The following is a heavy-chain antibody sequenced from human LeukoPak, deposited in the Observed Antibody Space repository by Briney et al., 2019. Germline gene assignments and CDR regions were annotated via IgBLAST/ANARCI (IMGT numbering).Heavy chain of an antibody. D-gene: IGHD5-18*01. J-gene: IGHJ6*02. CDR2: IDPSDSYT. CDR3: ARTYYTAMVYYYYGMDV. Sequence: GESLKISCKGSGYSFTSYWISWVRQMPGKGLEWMGRIDPSDSYTNYSPSFQGHVTISADKSISTAYLQWSSLKASDTAMCYCARTYYTAMVYYYYGMDVWGQGTTVTVSS. V-gene: IGHV5-10-1*01. CDR1: GYSFTSYW.